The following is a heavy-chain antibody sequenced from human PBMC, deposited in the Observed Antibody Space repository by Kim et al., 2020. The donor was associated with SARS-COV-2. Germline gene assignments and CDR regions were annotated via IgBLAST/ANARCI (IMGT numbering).Heavy chain of an antibody. J-gene: IGHJ4*02. D-gene: IGHD1-26*01. V-gene: IGHV3-74*01. Sequence: ADYVKGRFTNNREKAKRTLYLQMNSLRAEDKAVYYCASRRYTGTYYYFDYWGQGTRVTVSS. CDR3: ASRRYTGTYYYFDY.